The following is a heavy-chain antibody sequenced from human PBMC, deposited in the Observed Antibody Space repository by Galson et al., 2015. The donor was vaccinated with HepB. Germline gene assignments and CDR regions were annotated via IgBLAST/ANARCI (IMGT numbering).Heavy chain of an antibody. J-gene: IGHJ4*02. CDR2: INPSGGST. D-gene: IGHD3-3*01. CDR3: ARVGPITIFGVVHYGFDY. V-gene: IGHV1-46*01. CDR1: GYTFTGYY. Sequence: SVKVSCKASGYTFTGYYMHWVRQAPGQGLEWMGIINPSGGSTSYAQKLQGRVTMTTDTSTSTAYMELRSLRSDDTAVYYCARVGPITIFGVVHYGFDYWGQGTLVTVSS.